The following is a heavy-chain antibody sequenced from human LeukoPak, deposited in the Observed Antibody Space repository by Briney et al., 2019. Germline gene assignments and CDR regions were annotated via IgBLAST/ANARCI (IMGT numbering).Heavy chain of an antibody. J-gene: IGHJ4*02. Sequence: SETLSLTCIVSGDSISSSTYYWAWIRQPPGKGLEWIGSISHTGTTYYKPSLKSQVTISVDASKSQFSLRLNSVTAADTAVYFCARELWGAADYWGQGTLVTVSS. CDR3: ARELWGAADY. CDR2: ISHTGTT. V-gene: IGHV4-39*02. CDR1: GDSISSSTYY. D-gene: IGHD1-26*01.